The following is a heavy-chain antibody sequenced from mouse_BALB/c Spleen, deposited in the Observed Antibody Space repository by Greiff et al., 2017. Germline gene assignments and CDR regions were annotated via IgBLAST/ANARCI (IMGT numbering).Heavy chain of an antibody. J-gene: IGHJ3*01. CDR1: GYTFTDYE. CDR3: TRPLLLGAWFAY. Sequence: QVQLKQSGAELVRPGASVTLSCKASGYTFTDYEMHWVKQTPVHGLEWIGAIDPETGGTAYNQKFKGKATLTADKSSSTAYMELRSLTSEDSAVYYSTRPLLLGAWFAYWGQGTLVTVSA. V-gene: IGHV1-15*01. CDR2: IDPETGGT. D-gene: IGHD2-1*01.